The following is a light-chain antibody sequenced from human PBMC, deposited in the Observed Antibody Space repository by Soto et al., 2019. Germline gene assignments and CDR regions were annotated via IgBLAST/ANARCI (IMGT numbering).Light chain of an antibody. V-gene: IGKV3-15*01. Sequence: EILMSQSPATLSVSPGERATLSCRASQNIRNDLAWYQQKPGQAPRLLIYGASIRHTGIPTRFSGSGSGTVFTLTVSSRQPEDYAVYYCHQYNTYMYTFGQGTKLEI. J-gene: IGKJ2*01. CDR3: HQYNTYMYT. CDR1: QNIRND. CDR2: GAS.